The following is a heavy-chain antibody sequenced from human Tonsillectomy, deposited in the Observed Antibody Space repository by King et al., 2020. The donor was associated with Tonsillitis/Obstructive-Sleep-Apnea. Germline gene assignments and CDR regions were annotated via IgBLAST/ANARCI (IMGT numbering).Heavy chain of an antibody. Sequence: QLVQSGGGVVQPGRSLRLSCAASGFTFSNYGIHWVRQAPGKGLEWVALISYDGSNKYFADSVKGRFTISRDNSNNTLYLQMNSLRAEDTAVYYCAKDRSSHWTLDYWGQGTLVTVSS. V-gene: IGHV3-30*18. CDR1: GFTFSNYG. CDR3: AKDRSSHWTLDY. D-gene: IGHD1-1*01. CDR2: ISYDGSNK. J-gene: IGHJ4*02.